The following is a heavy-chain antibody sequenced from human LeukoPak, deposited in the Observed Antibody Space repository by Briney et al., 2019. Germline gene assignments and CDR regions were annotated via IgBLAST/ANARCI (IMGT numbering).Heavy chain of an antibody. V-gene: IGHV4-34*01. D-gene: IGHD2-15*01. CDR1: GGSFSGYY. CDR2: INHSGSI. J-gene: IGHJ5*02. CDR3: ARGELVVVVAATQGGSMYWFDP. Sequence: SETLSLTCAVYGGSFSGYYWSWIRQPPGKGLEWIGEINHSGSINYNPSLKSRVTISVDTSKNKFSLKLSSVTAAETAVYYWARGELVVVVAATQGGSMYWFDPWGQGTLVTVSS.